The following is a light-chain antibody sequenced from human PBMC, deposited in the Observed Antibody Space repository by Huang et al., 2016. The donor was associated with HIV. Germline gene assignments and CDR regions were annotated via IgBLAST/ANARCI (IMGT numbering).Light chain of an antibody. CDR3: QQTNSAPLT. J-gene: IGKJ4*01. V-gene: IGKV1-39*01. CDR1: QSIGSY. CDR2: ATS. Sequence: DIQMTQSPSSLSASVGDRVTITCRASQSIGSYLKWYQQKPGKAPKLLIYATSSVQSGVPSRFSGSGSGTDFTLTISSLQPEDFASYFCQQTNSAPLTFGGGTKVEIK.